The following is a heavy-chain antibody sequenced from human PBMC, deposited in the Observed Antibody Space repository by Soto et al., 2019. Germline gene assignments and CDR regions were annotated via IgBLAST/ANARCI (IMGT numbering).Heavy chain of an antibody. Sequence: SVKVSCKASGGTFSSYAISWVRQAPGQGLEWMGGIIPIFGTANYAQKFQGRVTITADESTSTAYMELSSLRSKDTAVYYCAVVRGVIITPKINWFDPWGQGTLVTVSS. CDR2: IIPIFGTA. J-gene: IGHJ5*02. CDR3: AVVRGVIITPKINWFDP. D-gene: IGHD3-10*01. V-gene: IGHV1-69*13. CDR1: GGTFSSYA.